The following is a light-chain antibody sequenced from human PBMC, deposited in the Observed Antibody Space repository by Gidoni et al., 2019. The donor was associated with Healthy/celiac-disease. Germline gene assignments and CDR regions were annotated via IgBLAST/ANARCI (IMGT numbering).Light chain of an antibody. J-gene: IGLJ3*02. Sequence: QSALTQPASVSGSPGQSITISYTGTSSAVGSYNLVSWYQQHPGKAPKLIIYEGSKRPSGVSKRFSGSKSGNTASLTISGLQAEDEADYYCFSYAGSDDWVFGGGTKLTVL. V-gene: IGLV2-23*01. CDR2: EGS. CDR1: SSAVGSYNL. CDR3: FSYAGSDDWV.